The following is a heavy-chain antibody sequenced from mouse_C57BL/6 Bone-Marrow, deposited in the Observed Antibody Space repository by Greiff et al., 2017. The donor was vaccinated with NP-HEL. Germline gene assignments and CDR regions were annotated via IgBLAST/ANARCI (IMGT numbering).Heavy chain of an antibody. CDR2: ISNLAYSI. CDR1: GFTFSDYG. CDR3: ARPKRYYYAMDY. D-gene: IGHD1-1*01. V-gene: IGHV5-15*01. J-gene: IGHJ4*01. Sequence: EVQRVESGGGLVQPGGSLKLSCAASGFTFSDYGMAWVRQAPRKGPEWVAFISNLAYSIYYADTFTGRFTLSRENAKNTLYMEMSSLRSEETAMYDGARPKRYYYAMDYWGQGTSVTVSS.